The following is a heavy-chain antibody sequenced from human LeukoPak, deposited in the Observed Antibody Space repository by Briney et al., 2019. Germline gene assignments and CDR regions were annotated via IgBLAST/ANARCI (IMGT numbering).Heavy chain of an antibody. CDR2: IYYSGTT. CDR1: GGSISGYY. V-gene: IGHV4-59*01. J-gene: IGHJ4*02. D-gene: IGHD5-18*01. CDR3: ARGDTAMVL. Sequence: KPSETLSLTCTVSGGSISGYYWSWIRQPPGKGLEWIGYIYYSGTTNYNPSLKNRVTISVDTSKNHLSLKLGSVTAADTAVYYCARGDTAMVLWGQGTLVTVSS.